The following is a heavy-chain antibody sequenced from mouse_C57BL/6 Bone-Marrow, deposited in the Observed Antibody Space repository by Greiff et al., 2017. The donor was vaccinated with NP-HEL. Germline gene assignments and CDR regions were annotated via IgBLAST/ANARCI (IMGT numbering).Heavy chain of an antibody. D-gene: IGHD1-1*01. Sequence: QVQLQQPGAELVKPGASVKLSCKASGYTFTSYLMHWVKQRPGRCLEWIGRIDPNSGGTKYTEKFKSKATLTVEKPSSTAYIQLNSLTSEDSADYYCARYYYGSSSFDYWGQGTTLTVSS. V-gene: IGHV1-72*01. CDR3: ARYYYGSSSFDY. CDR2: IDPNSGGT. CDR1: GYTFTSYL. J-gene: IGHJ2*01.